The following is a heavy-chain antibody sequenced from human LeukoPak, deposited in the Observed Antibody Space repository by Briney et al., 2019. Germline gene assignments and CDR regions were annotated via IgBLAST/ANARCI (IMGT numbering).Heavy chain of an antibody. CDR1: GGSISSSSYY. Sequence: SETLSLTCTVCGGSISSSSYYWGWIRQPPGKGLEWIGSIYYSGSTYYNPSLTSRVTISVDTSKNQFSLKLSSVTAADTAVYYCASGYSYGYVWYWGQGTLVTVSS. V-gene: IGHV4-39*01. D-gene: IGHD5-18*01. CDR2: IYYSGST. CDR3: ASGYSYGYVWY. J-gene: IGHJ4*02.